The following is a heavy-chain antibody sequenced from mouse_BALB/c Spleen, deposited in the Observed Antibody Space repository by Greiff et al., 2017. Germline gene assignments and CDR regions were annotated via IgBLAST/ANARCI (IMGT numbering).Heavy chain of an antibody. CDR3: ARDRGTGEARGNFDY. CDR1: GFTFSSYT. J-gene: IGHJ2*01. V-gene: IGHV5-12-2*01. Sequence: EVMLVESGGGLVQPGGSLKLSCAASGFTFSSYTMSWVRQTPEKRLEWVAYISNGGGSTYYPDSVKGRFTISRDNAKNTLYLQMSSLKSEDTAMYNCARDRGTGEARGNFDYWGQGTTLTVSS. CDR2: ISNGGGST.